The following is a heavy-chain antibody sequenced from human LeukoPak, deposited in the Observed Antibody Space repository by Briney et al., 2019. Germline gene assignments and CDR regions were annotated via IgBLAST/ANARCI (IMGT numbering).Heavy chain of an antibody. CDR3: ARDGDWKGYWYFDL. Sequence: KPSETLSLTCTVSGGSISSYYWSWIRQPPGKGLEWLGYMYYSGSTNYNPSLKSRVSLSVDTSKNQFSLKLTSVTASDTAVYYCARDGDWKGYWYFDLWGRGALVTVSS. V-gene: IGHV4-59*01. D-gene: IGHD2-21*01. CDR2: MYYSGST. J-gene: IGHJ2*01. CDR1: GGSISSYY.